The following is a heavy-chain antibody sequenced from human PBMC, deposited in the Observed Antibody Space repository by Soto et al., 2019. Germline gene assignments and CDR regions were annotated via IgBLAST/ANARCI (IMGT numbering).Heavy chain of an antibody. J-gene: IGHJ3*02. D-gene: IGHD6-13*01. CDR2: IYYSGST. V-gene: IGHV4-61*01. CDR3: ARGLRYSSSWYLNSGLLNHDAFDI. Sequence: SETLSITCSVSGASVRSNSHYWSWIRQAPGKGLEWIGYIYYSGSTNYNPSLKSRVTISVDPSKDQFSLKVSSVTAADTAVYYCARGLRYSSSWYLNSGLLNHDAFDIWGQGTMVTVSS. CDR1: GASVRSNSHY.